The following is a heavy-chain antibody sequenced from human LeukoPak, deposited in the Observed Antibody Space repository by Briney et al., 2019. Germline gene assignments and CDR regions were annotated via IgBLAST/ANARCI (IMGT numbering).Heavy chain of an antibody. CDR2: ISAYNGNT. V-gene: IGHV1-18*01. CDR1: GYTFTSYG. D-gene: IGHD3-10*01. Sequence: GASVKVSCKASGYTFTSYGTSWVRQAPGEGLEWMGWISAYNGNTNYAQTLQGRVTMTTDTSTSTAYMEQRSLRSDDTAVYYCAIGGITMVRGVITTFHFDYWCQETLVTVAS. J-gene: IGHJ4*02. CDR3: AIGGITMVRGVITTFHFDY.